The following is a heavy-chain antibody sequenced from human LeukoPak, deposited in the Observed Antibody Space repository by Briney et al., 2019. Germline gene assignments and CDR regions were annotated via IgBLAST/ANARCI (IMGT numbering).Heavy chain of an antibody. J-gene: IGHJ4*02. Sequence: GGSLRLSCAASGFTFSSYWMHWVRQAPGKGLVWVSRINSDGSSTSYADSVKGRSTISRDNAKNTLYLQMNSLRAEDTAVYYCARDGVLWFGELKKYYFDYWGQGTLVTVSS. V-gene: IGHV3-74*01. CDR3: ARDGVLWFGELKKYYFDY. CDR2: INSDGSST. CDR1: GFTFSSYW. D-gene: IGHD3-10*01.